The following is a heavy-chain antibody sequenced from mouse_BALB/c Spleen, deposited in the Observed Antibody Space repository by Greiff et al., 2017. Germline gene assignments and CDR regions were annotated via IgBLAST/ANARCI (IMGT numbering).Heavy chain of an antibody. J-gene: IGHJ3*01. CDR3: TRRPGNYAWFAY. D-gene: IGHD2-1*01. CDR2: IYPSDSYT. V-gene: IGHV1-69*02. Sequence: QVQLQQPGAELVRPGASVKLSCKASGYTFTSYWINWVKQRPGQGLEWIGNIYPSDSYTNYNQKFKDKATLTVDKSSSTAYMQLSSPTSEDSAVYYCTRRPGNYAWFAYWGQGTLVTVSA. CDR1: GYTFTSYW.